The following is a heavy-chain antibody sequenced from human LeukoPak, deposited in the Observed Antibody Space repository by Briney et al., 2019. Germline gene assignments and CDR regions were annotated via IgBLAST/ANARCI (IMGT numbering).Heavy chain of an antibody. V-gene: IGHV4-59*01. CDR3: AGALLYSYGANFDY. CDR1: GGSISSYY. J-gene: IGHJ4*02. CDR2: IYYSGST. Sequence: SETLSLTCTVSGGSISSYYWSWIRQPPGKGLEWIGYIYYSGSTNYNPSLKSRVTISVDMSKNQFSLKLSSVTAADTAVYYCAGALLYSYGANFDYWGQGTLVTVSS. D-gene: IGHD5-18*01.